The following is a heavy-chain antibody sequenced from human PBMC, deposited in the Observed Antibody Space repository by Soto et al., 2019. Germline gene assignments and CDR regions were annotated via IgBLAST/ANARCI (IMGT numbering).Heavy chain of an antibody. V-gene: IGHV3-43*01. J-gene: IGHJ4*02. CDR2: ISWDGGST. CDR3: AKDAGYSGYDLWGPFDY. CDR1: GFTFDDYT. D-gene: IGHD5-12*01. Sequence: GGSLRLSCAASGFTFDDYTMHWVRQAPGKGLEWVSLISWDGGSTYYADSVKGRFTISRDNSKNSLYLQMNSLRTEDTALYYCAKDAGYSGYDLWGPFDYWGQGTLDPVSS.